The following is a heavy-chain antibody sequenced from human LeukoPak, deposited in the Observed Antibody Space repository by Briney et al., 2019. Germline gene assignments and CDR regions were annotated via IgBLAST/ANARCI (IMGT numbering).Heavy chain of an antibody. V-gene: IGHV1-69*05. CDR3: ARGSVAGTFYDY. J-gene: IGHJ4*02. D-gene: IGHD6-19*01. Sequence: SVKVSCKASGYTFTSYGISWVRQAPGQGLEWMGRIIPIFGTANYAQKFQGRVTITTDESTSTAYMELSSLRSEDTAVYSCARGSVAGTFYDYWGQRTLVTVSS. CDR2: IIPIFGTA. CDR1: GYTFTSYG.